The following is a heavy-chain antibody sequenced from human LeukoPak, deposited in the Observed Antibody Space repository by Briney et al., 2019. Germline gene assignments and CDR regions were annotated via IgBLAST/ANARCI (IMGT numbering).Heavy chain of an antibody. J-gene: IGHJ4*02. CDR3: AKGFTVFGVVIPFDY. D-gene: IGHD3-3*01. Sequence: GGSLRVSCAASGFTFSSYAMSWVRQAPGKGLEWVSAISGSGGSTYYADSVKGRFTISRDNSKNTLYLQMNSLRAEDTAVYYCAKGFTVFGVVIPFDYWGQGTLVTVSS. CDR2: ISGSGGST. CDR1: GFTFSSYA. V-gene: IGHV3-23*01.